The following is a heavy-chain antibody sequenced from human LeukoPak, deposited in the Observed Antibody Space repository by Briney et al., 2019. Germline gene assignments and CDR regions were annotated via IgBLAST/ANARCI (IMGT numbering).Heavy chain of an antibody. V-gene: IGHV3-30*18. D-gene: IGHD1-26*01. J-gene: IGHJ4*02. CDR3: AKDRSESGSYPDY. CDR1: GFTFSSYG. Sequence: GGSLRLSCAASGFTFSSYGMHWVRQAPGKGLEWVAVISYDGSNKYYADSVKGRFTISRDNSKNTLYLQMNSLRAEDTAVYYCAKDRSESGSYPDYWGQGTLVTVSS. CDR2: ISYDGSNK.